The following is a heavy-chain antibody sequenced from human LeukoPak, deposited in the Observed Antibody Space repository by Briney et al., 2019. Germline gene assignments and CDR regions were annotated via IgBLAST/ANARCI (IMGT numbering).Heavy chain of an antibody. D-gene: IGHD2-2*01. CDR3: AKDGGGYCNNSSC. V-gene: IGHV3-23*01. J-gene: IGHJ4*02. CDR2: ISDSGDKT. Sequence: PGGSPRLSCAASGFTFSNYAMSWVRQAPGKGLKCVSAISDSGDKTDYADSVRGRFTIYRDNSKDTLYLQMNSLGAADTAVYYCAKDGGGYCNNSSCWGQGTLVTVSS. CDR1: GFTFSNYA.